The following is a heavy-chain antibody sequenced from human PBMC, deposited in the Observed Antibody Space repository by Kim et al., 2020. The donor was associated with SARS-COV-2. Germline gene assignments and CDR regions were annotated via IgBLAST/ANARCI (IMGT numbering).Heavy chain of an antibody. CDR3: AKAGVWFGEMYFGN. V-gene: IGHV4-59*01. Sequence: YNPTLKSPVTISVDTSKNQFSLKLSSVTAADTAVYYCAKAGVWFGEMYFGNWGQGTLVTVSS. D-gene: IGHD3-10*01. J-gene: IGHJ4*02.